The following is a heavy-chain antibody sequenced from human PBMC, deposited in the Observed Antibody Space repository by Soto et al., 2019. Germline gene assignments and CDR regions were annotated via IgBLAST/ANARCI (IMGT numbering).Heavy chain of an antibody. D-gene: IGHD2-15*01. J-gene: IGHJ6*03. V-gene: IGHV4-34*01. CDR3: ARGGGACSGGSCPFYYYYMDV. Sequence: SETLSLTCAVYGGSFSGYYWSWIRQPPGKGLEWIGEINHSGSTNYNPSLKSRVTISVDTSKNQYSLKLSSVTAADTAVYYCARGGGACSGGSCPFYYYYMDVWGKGTTVTVSS. CDR1: GGSFSGYY. CDR2: INHSGST.